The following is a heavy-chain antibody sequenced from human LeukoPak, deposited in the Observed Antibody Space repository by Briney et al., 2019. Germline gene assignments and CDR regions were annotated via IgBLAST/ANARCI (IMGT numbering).Heavy chain of an antibody. CDR3: ARSSYSYYYYYYYMDV. CDR1: GGTFSSYA. Sequence: SVKVSCKASGGTFSSYAISWVRQAPGQGLEWIGGFIPIFGTANYAQKFQGRVTITADESTSTAYMELSSLRSEDTAVYYCARSSYSYYYYYYYMDVWGKGATVTVSS. V-gene: IGHV1-69*01. CDR2: FIPIFGTA. D-gene: IGHD2-15*01. J-gene: IGHJ6*03.